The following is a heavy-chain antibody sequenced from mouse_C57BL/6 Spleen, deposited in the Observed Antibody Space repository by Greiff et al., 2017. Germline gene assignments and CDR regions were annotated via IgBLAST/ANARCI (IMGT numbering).Heavy chain of an antibody. D-gene: IGHD1-1*01. CDR1: GYTFTDYN. J-gene: IGHJ2*01. Sequence: VQLKQSGPELVKPGASVKISCKASGYTFTDYNMNWVKQSTGQGLEWIGVINPNYGTTSYNQKFKGKATLTVDQSSSTAYMQLNSLTSEDSAVYYCAYGSSYFDYWGQGTTLTVSS. CDR2: INPNYGTT. V-gene: IGHV1-39*01. CDR3: AYGSSYFDY.